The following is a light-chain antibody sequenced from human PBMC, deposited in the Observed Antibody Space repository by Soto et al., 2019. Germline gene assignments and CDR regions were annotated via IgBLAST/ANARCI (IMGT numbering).Light chain of an antibody. Sequence: QPVLTQSPSASASLGASVKLTCTLSSGHSSYAIAWHQQQPEKGPRYLMKLNSDGSHNKGDGIPDRFSGSSSGAERYLTISSLQSEDEADYYCQTWGTGIQLFGGGTKLTVL. J-gene: IGLJ3*02. V-gene: IGLV4-69*01. CDR2: LNSDGSH. CDR1: SGHSSYA. CDR3: QTWGTGIQL.